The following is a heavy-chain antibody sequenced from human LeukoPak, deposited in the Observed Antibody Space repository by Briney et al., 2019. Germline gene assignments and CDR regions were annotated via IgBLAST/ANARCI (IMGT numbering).Heavy chain of an antibody. V-gene: IGHV3-66*01. D-gene: IGHD3-3*01. Sequence: GGSLRLSCAASGFTVSINNMTWVRQAPGTGLEWVSVIYGGGGTYYADSVKGRFTISRDNYKNTLYLQMNSLRAEDTAVYYCAREGGGPSGPLDYWGQGTLVTVSS. CDR1: GFTVSINN. CDR3: AREGGGPSGPLDY. J-gene: IGHJ4*02. CDR2: IYGGGGT.